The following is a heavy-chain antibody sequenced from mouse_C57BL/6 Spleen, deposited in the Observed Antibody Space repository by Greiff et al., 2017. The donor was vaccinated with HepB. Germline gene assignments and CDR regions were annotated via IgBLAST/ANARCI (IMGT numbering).Heavy chain of an antibody. D-gene: IGHD2-4*01. CDR2: ISNGGGST. CDR3: ARQPSYDYDAYWYFDV. Sequence: EVQGVESGGGLVQPGGSLKLSCAASGFTFSDYYMYWVRQTPEKRLEWVAYISNGGGSTYYPDTVKGRFTISRDNAKNTLYLQMSRLKSEDTAMYYCARQPSYDYDAYWYFDVWGTGTTVTVSS. V-gene: IGHV5-12*01. J-gene: IGHJ1*03. CDR1: GFTFSDYY.